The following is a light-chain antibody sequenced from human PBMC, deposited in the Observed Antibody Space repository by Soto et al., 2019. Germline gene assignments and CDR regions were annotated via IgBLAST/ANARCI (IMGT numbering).Light chain of an antibody. V-gene: IGLV2-14*01. CDR2: QVT. CDR1: SSDIGGYYY. CDR3: TSYSSSDIFYV. Sequence: QSVLTQPASVSGSPGQSITISCTGTSSDIGGYYYVSWYQHHPGKAPKLLIYQVTNRPSRVSNRFSGSKSGNTASLTISGLQADDEADYYCTSYSSSDIFYVFGTGTKLTGL. J-gene: IGLJ1*01.